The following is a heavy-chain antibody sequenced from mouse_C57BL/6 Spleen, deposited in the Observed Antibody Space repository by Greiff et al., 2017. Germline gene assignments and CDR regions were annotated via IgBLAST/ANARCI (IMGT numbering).Heavy chain of an antibody. CDR1: GYAFSSSW. D-gene: IGHD2-3*01. V-gene: IGHV1-82*01. CDR3: ARYYDGYYFLDV. CDR2: IYPGDGDT. Sequence: VQLQQSGPELVKPGASVKISCKASGYAFSSSWMNWVKQRPGKGLEWIGRIYPGDGDTNYNGKFKGKATLTADKSSSTAYMQLSSLTSEDSAVYFCARYYDGYYFLDVWGTGTTVTVSS. J-gene: IGHJ1*03.